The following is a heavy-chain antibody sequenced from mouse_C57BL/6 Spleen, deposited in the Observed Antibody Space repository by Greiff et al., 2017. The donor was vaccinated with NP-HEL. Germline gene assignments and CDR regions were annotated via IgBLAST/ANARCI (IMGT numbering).Heavy chain of an antibody. CDR1: GYTFTSYW. CDR3: ARERRGDYSKGYFDV. Sequence: VQLQQPGAELVKPGASVKLSCKASGYTFTSYWMHWVKQRPGQGLEWIGMIPPNSGSTNYNEKFKSKATLTVDKSSSTAYMQLSSLTSEDSAVYYCARERRGDYSKGYFDVWGTGTTVTVSS. J-gene: IGHJ1*03. V-gene: IGHV1-64*01. CDR2: IPPNSGST. D-gene: IGHD2-5*01.